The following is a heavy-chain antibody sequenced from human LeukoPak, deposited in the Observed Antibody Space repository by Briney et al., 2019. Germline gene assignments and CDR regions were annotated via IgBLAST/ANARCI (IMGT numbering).Heavy chain of an antibody. V-gene: IGHV3-23*01. D-gene: IGHD2-21*02. CDR3: AKSRQLVVVTASTD. CDR2: ISGSSGST. J-gene: IGHJ4*02. CDR1: GFTFSGYA. Sequence: GGSLRLSCAASGFTFSGYAMTWVRQAPGKGLEWVSGISGSSGSTYYADSVKGRFTISRGNSKNTLYLQMNSLRAEDTAVYYCAKSRQLVVVTASTDWGQGTLVTVSS.